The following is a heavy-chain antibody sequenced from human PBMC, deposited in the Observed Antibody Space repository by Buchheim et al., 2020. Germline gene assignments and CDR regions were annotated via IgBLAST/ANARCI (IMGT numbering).Heavy chain of an antibody. CDR1: GGSISSGGYS. CDR3: ARAPGYYGSGNWFDP. D-gene: IGHD3-10*01. J-gene: IGHJ5*02. Sequence: QLQLQGSGSGLVKPSQTLSLTCAVSGGSISSGGYSWSWIRQPPGKGLEWIGYIYHSGSTYYNPSLKSRVTISVDRSKNQFSLKLSSVTAADTAVYYCARAPGYYGSGNWFDPWGQGTL. V-gene: IGHV4-30-2*01. CDR2: IYHSGST.